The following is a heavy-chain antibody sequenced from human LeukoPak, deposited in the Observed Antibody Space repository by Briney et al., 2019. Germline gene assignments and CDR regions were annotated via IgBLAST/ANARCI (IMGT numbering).Heavy chain of an antibody. D-gene: IGHD4-17*01. CDR3: TKRSSTVTPKTYYFDY. CDR1: GLTFSSNG. J-gene: IGHJ4*02. Sequence: GGSLRLSCAASGLTFSSNGMSWVRQAPGKGLEWVSSITGSGGNTYYADSVKGRFTISRDNSKNTLYLQMNSLRADDTAVYYCTKRSSTVTPKTYYFDYWGQGTLVTVSS. CDR2: ITGSGGNT. V-gene: IGHV3-23*01.